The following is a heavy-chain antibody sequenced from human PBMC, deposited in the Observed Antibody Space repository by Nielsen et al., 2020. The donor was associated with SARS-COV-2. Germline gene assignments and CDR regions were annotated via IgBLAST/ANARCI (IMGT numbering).Heavy chain of an antibody. Sequence: GESLKISCAASGFDFSDYYMSWIRRAPGKGLEWVSYISGSGNTIFYEDSLKGRFTISRDNANNSLYLQMNSLRAEDTAVYYCAREPVYCSGGRCYVHYFDYWGQGTLVTVSS. CDR3: AREPVYCSGGRCYVHYFDY. V-gene: IGHV3-11*01. D-gene: IGHD2-15*01. CDR1: GFDFSDYY. CDR2: ISGSGNTI. J-gene: IGHJ4*02.